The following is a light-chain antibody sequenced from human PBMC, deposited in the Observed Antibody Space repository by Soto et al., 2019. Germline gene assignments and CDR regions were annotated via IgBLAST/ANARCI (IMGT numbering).Light chain of an antibody. V-gene: IGKV3-15*01. CDR3: QQYNNWPRAT. CDR2: RTS. J-gene: IGKJ4*01. Sequence: EIVLTQSPGTLSLSPGERATLSCRANRNFNGTYLTWYQQKPGQAPRLLMFRTSSRATGFPARFSGSGSGTEFNLTISSLQSEDFGVYYCQQYNNWPRATFGGGTKVDIK. CDR1: RNFNGTY.